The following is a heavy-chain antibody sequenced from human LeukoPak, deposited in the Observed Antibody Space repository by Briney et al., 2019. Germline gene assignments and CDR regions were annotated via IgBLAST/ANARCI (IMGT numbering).Heavy chain of an antibody. V-gene: IGHV4-59*01. CDR2: IYYSGST. CDR3: ARDKGSGWYSL. J-gene: IGHJ4*02. CDR1: GGSINSYY. D-gene: IGHD6-19*01. Sequence: SETLSLTCTVSGGSINSYYWSWIRQLPGKGLEWVGYIYYSGSTNYNPSLKGRVTISVDTSKNQFSLKLSSVTAADTAVYYCARDKGSGWYSLWGQGTLVTVSS.